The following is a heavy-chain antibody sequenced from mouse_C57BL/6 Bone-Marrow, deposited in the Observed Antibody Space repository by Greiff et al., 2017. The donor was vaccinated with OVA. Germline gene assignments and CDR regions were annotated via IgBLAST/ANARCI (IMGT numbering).Heavy chain of an antibody. CDR2: IDPSDSYT. CDR1: GYTFTSYW. Sequence: QVQLQQPGAELVRPGTSVKLSCKASGYTFTSYWMHWVKQRPGQGLAWIGVIDPSDSYTNYDQKFKGKATWTVDTSSSTAYMQLSSLTSEDSAVYYGARGSKELDRFAYWGQGTLVTVSA. J-gene: IGHJ3*01. V-gene: IGHV1-59*01. D-gene: IGHD1-3*01. CDR3: ARGSKELDRFAY.